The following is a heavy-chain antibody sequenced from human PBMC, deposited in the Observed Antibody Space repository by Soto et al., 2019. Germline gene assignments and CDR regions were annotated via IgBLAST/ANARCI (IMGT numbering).Heavy chain of an antibody. CDR2: IYYSGST. Sequence: SETLSLTCTVSGGSISSSSYYWGWIRQPPGKGLEWIGSIYYSGSTYYNPSLKSRVTISVDTSKNQFSLKLSSVTAADTAVYYCARLWGYCSSTSCPYYYYGMDVWGQGTTVT. CDR3: ARLWGYCSSTSCPYYYYGMDV. D-gene: IGHD2-2*01. CDR1: GGSISSSSYY. V-gene: IGHV4-39*01. J-gene: IGHJ6*02.